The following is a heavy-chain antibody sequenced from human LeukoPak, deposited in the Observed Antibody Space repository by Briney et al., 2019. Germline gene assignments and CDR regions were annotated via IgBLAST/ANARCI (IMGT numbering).Heavy chain of an antibody. CDR2: IYYSGST. CDR1: GGSISSYY. J-gene: IGHJ3*02. CDR3: ARAGYYDSSEDAFDI. V-gene: IGHV4-59*01. Sequence: SETLSLTCTVSGGSISSYYWSWIRQPPGKGLEWIGYIYYSGSTNYNPSLKSRVTISVDTSKNQFSLKLSSVTAADTAVYYCARAGYYDSSEDAFDIWGQGTMVTVSS. D-gene: IGHD3-22*01.